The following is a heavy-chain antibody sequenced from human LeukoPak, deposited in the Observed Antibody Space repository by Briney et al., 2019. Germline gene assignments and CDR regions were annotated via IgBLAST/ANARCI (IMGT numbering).Heavy chain of an antibody. CDR1: GFTFSSYG. CDR3: AKDGRYYYGSGSYHDY. CDR2: ISYDGSNK. V-gene: IGHV3-30*18. Sequence: PGGSLRLSCAASGFTFSSYGMHWGRQAPGKGLEGVAVISYDGSNKYYADSVKGRFTISRDNSKNTLYLQMNSLRAEDTAVYYCAKDGRYYYGSGSYHDYWGQGTLVTVSS. D-gene: IGHD3-10*01. J-gene: IGHJ4*02.